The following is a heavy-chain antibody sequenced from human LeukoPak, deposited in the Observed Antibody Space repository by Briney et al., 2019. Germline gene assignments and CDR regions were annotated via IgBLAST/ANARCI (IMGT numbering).Heavy chain of an antibody. D-gene: IGHD5-24*01. J-gene: IGHJ4*02. CDR1: GFSFCYAW. Sequence: GGSLTLSCAASGFSFCYAWMRWVRQAPGKGLEWVGRIKSKTDEETRDYAAPVKGRFAISRDDSENSLFLRMKSLKAEDTAVYYCATLRTEDRCDYWGQGTLVTVSS. V-gene: IGHV3-15*01. CDR3: ATLRTEDRCDY. CDR2: IKSKTDEETR.